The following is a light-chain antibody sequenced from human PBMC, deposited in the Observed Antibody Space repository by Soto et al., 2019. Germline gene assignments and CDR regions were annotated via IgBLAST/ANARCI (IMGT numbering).Light chain of an antibody. CDR1: QSISSW. J-gene: IGKJ5*01. Sequence: DIQVTQSPSTLSASVGDRVTTTCRASQSISSWLAWYQQKPGKAPKLLIYAASSLQSGVPSRFSGSGSGTDFTLTISSLQPEDFATYYCQQSYSTPITFGQGARLEI. CDR3: QQSYSTPIT. CDR2: AAS. V-gene: IGKV1-39*01.